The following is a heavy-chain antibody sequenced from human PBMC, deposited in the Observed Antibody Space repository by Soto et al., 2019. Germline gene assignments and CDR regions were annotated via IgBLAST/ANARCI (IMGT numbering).Heavy chain of an antibody. D-gene: IGHD2-8*01. CDR1: RITLSDYS. Sequence: XXSLRLSCAVSRITLSDYSINWVRQAPGKGLEWASXISGGXGTTHYEDYVXXRFTIYRXXYKNKVYLKMNSLRAEDTALYYCATVLYAAFNICGQGTMVTVSS. CDR2: ISGGXGTT. J-gene: IGHJ3*02. V-gene: IGHV3-23*01. CDR3: ATVLYAAFNI.